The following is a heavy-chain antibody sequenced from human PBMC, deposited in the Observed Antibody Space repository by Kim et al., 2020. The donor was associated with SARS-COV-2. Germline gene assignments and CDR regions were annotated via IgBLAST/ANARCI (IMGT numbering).Heavy chain of an antibody. CDR3: AVQLWTTDLRGYYFDY. D-gene: IGHD5-18*01. CDR2: ISSSSSYT. V-gene: IGHV3-11*03. Sequence: GGSLRLSCAASGFTFSDYYMSWIRQAPGKGLEWVSYISSSSSYTNYADSVKGRFTISRDNAKNSLYLQMNSLRAEDTAVYYCAVQLWTTDLRGYYFDYWGQGTLVTVSS. J-gene: IGHJ4*02. CDR1: GFTFSDYY.